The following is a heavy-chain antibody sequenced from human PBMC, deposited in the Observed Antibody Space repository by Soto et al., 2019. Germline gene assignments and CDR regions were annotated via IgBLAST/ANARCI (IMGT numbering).Heavy chain of an antibody. D-gene: IGHD6-13*01. CDR1: GGSISSSNW. CDR2: IYHSGST. CDR3: ARAAMGGSSWPFDY. J-gene: IGHJ4*02. V-gene: IGHV4-4*02. Sequence: PSETLSLTCAVSGGSISSSNWWSWVRQPPGKGLEWIGEIYHSGSTNYNPSLKSRVTISVDKSKNQFYLKLNSVTAADTAVYYCARAAMGGSSWPFDYWGQGTLVTVS.